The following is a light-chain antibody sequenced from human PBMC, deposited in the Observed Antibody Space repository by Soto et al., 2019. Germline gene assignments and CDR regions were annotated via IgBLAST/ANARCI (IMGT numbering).Light chain of an antibody. V-gene: IGLV2-23*01. J-gene: IGLJ2*01. CDR2: EGS. Sequence: QSVLTQPASVSGSPGQSITISCTGTSSDVGSYNLVSWYQQHPGKAPKLMIYEGSKRPSGVSNRFSGSKSGNTASLTISGLQAEDEADYYCCPYAGSSIVVFGGGTKLTVL. CDR3: CPYAGSSIVV. CDR1: SSDVGSYNL.